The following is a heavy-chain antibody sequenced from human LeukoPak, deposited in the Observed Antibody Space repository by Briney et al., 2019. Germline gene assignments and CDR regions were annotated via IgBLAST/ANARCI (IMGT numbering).Heavy chain of an antibody. D-gene: IGHD6-6*01. CDR3: ARYSSSSGGPSYYLDY. V-gene: IGHV3-23*01. CDR2: ISGSGGST. Sequence: GGSLRLSCAASGFTFSSYAMSWVRQAPGKGLEWVSAISGSGGSTYYADSVKGRFTISRDNSKNTVYLQINNLRAQDTAVYFCARYSSSSGGPSYYLDYWGQGTLVTVSS. J-gene: IGHJ4*02. CDR1: GFTFSSYA.